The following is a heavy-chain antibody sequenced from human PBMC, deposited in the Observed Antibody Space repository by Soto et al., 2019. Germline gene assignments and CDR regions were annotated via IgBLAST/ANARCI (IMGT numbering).Heavy chain of an antibody. CDR1: GDRVSSISAA. V-gene: IGHV6-1*01. CDR2: TCYRSKWYY. J-gene: IGHJ6*03. Sequence: PTPTHSLTCNICGDRVSSISAAWSWFRKSPSRGLEWLGRTCYRSKWYYDYAISVKSRIIINPDTSKNQFSLQLNSVTPEDTGVYYCAREVIPNFFYMDFWAKGTTVTVSS. D-gene: IGHD3-16*02. CDR3: AREVIPNFFYMDF.